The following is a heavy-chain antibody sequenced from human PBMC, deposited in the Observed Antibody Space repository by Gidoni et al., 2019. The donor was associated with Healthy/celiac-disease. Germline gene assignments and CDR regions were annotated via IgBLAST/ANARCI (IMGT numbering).Heavy chain of an antibody. V-gene: IGHV3-9*01. CDR1: GFTFEDYA. CDR3: AKDGTLYGSGGSCSSFDY. Sequence: EVQLVESGGGLVQPGRSLRLSCAASGFTFEDYAMHWVRHAPGKCLEWVSGISWNSGRIGYADSVKGRFTISRDNAKNSLYLQMNSLRAEDTALYYCAKDGTLYGSGGSCSSFDYWGQGTLVTVSS. D-gene: IGHD2-15*01. CDR2: ISWNSGRI. J-gene: IGHJ4*02.